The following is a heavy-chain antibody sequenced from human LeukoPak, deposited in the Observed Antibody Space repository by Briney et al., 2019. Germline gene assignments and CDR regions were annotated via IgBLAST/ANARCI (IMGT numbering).Heavy chain of an antibody. Sequence: PGGSLRLSCAASGFTFSSYWMSWVRQAPGKGLEWVANIKQDGSEKYYVDSVKGRFTISRDNAKNSLYLQMNSLRAEDTAVYYCAREVRLEYCGGGSCYSFWYYYGMDVWGQGTTVTVSS. J-gene: IGHJ6*02. CDR1: GFTFSSYW. CDR2: IKQDGSEK. V-gene: IGHV3-7*01. CDR3: AREVRLEYCGGGSCYSFWYYYGMDV. D-gene: IGHD2-15*01.